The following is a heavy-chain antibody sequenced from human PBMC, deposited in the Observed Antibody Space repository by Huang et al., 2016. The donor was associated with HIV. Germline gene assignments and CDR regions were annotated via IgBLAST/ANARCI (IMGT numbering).Heavy chain of an antibody. CDR3: TTNGVNWGGCGPFDL. CDR1: GFTFRNAW. J-gene: IGHJ3*01. V-gene: IGHV3-15*01. D-gene: IGHD7-27*01. CDR2: IKSKIDGGTT. Sequence: ELQLVESGGGLVKPGGSLRLSCAASGFTFRNAWMSLVRQAPVKVLEWDDRIKSKIDGGTTDFAAPVKGRFTIPRDYPKNTLYQQMNKLKGEDTAMCYNTTNGVNWGGCGPFDLWGQRTMVTVSS.